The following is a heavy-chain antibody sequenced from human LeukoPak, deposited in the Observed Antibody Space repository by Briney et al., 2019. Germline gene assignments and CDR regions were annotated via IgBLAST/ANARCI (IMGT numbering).Heavy chain of an antibody. CDR2: ISAYNGNT. Sequence: GASVKVSCKASGYTFTGYYMHWVRQAPGQGLEWMGWISAYNGNTNYAQKLQGRVTMTTDTSTSTAYMELRSLRSDDTAVYYCARYASGGQYDYGDSYDNWYFDLWGRGTLVTVSS. CDR1: GYTFTGYY. CDR3: ARYASGGQYDYGDSYDNWYFDL. J-gene: IGHJ2*01. V-gene: IGHV1-18*04. D-gene: IGHD4-17*01.